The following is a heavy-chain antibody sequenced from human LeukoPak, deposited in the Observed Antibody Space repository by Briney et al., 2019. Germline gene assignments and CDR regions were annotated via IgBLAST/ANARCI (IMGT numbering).Heavy chain of an antibody. CDR1: GFTFSSYS. V-gene: IGHV3-21*01. J-gene: IGHJ4*02. D-gene: IGHD6-19*01. CDR2: ISSSSSYI. Sequence: KSGGSLRLSCAASGFTFSSYSMNWVRQAPGKGLEWVSSISSSSSYIYYADSVKGRFTISRDNAKNSLYLQMNSLRAEDTAVYYCARDSSGWYYLYYWGQGTLVTVSS. CDR3: ARDSSGWYYLYY.